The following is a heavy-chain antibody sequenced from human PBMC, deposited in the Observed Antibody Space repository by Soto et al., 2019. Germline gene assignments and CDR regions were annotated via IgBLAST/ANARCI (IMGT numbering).Heavy chain of an antibody. D-gene: IGHD2-8*01. CDR3: ARDYGSNGIDI. Sequence: QVQLVQSGAEVKKPGSSVKVSCKASGGTFSSYAISWVRQAPGQGLEWLGGIIPVFGTANDAQKAQGRVTXTXXDSTSTAYMELSSLRAEDTAVYYCARDYGSNGIDIWGQGTMVTVSS. CDR1: GGTFSSYA. V-gene: IGHV1-69*05. J-gene: IGHJ3*02. CDR2: IIPVFGTA.